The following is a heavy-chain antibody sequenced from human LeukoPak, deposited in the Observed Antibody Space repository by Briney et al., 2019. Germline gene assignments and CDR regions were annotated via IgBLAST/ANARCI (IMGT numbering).Heavy chain of an antibody. J-gene: IGHJ6*02. CDR1: GFSFSSNG. D-gene: IGHD2-8*02. CDR2: IQTGGDPK. Sequence: GGSLRLSCAASGFSFSSNGIHWVRQAPGKGLEWVSFIQTGGDPKYYADSVRGRFTISRDNSKKTCSLQMDSLKVEDTATYYCAREASTEIIGGMDVRGQGTTVTVTS. V-gene: IGHV3-30*02. CDR3: AREASTEIIGGMDV.